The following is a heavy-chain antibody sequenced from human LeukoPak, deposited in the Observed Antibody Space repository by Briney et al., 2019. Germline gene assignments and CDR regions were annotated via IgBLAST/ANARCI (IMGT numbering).Heavy chain of an antibody. J-gene: IGHJ5*02. D-gene: IGHD4-17*01. CDR1: GYSISSGYY. V-gene: IGHV4-38-2*01. CDR3: AKITPGDYARERFNWFDP. Sequence: SETLSLTCAVSGYSISSGYYWAWIRQPPGKGLEWIGSIYHSGSTYYNPSLKSRVAMSVDTSKNQCSLKLNSVTAADTAVYYCAKITPGDYARERFNWFDPWGQGTLVTVSS. CDR2: IYHSGST.